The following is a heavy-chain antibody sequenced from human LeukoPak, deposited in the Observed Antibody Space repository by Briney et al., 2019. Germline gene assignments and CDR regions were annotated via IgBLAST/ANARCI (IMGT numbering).Heavy chain of an antibody. CDR3: ARSHPNNIAVAGP. Sequence: SQTLSLTCAISGDSVSGNSAAWNWIRQSPSGGLEWLGRTYYRSKWYNDYAVSVKSRITINPDTSKNQFSLQLNSVTPEDTAVYYCARSHPNNIAVAGPWGQGTLVTVSS. D-gene: IGHD6-19*01. V-gene: IGHV6-1*01. CDR1: GDSVSGNSAA. J-gene: IGHJ5*02. CDR2: TYYRSKWYN.